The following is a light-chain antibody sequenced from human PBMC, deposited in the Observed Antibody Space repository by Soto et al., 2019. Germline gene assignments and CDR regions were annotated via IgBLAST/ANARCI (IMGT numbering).Light chain of an antibody. J-gene: IGLJ1*01. CDR1: TNDVGGYNY. V-gene: IGLV2-14*01. CDR2: EVS. Sequence: QSVLTQPAAVSGSPGQSLTISCTGTTNDVGGYNYVSWYQQHPGKAPKLLIFEVSIRPSVVSNRASGSKSGNTASLTISALQADDEADYCCKSYTSRTSRPHVCGTGTKVTVL. CDR3: KSYTSRTSRPHV.